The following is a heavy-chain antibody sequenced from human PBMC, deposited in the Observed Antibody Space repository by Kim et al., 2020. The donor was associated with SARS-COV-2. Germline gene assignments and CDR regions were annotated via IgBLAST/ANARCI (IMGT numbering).Heavy chain of an antibody. V-gene: IGHV3-30-3*01. CDR1: GFTLSTYA. D-gene: IGHD3-10*01. CDR2: ISYDGSNN. CDR3: ARDPWSLLRGLIYSYYGMDV. J-gene: IGHJ6*02. Sequence: GGSRRLSCAASGFTLSTYAMHWVRQTPGKGLQCVAVISYDGSNNHYADSVKGRFTISRDNSKNTLYLQMNSLRPEDTAVYQCARDPWSLLRGLIYSYYGMDVWGQGTTVTVSS.